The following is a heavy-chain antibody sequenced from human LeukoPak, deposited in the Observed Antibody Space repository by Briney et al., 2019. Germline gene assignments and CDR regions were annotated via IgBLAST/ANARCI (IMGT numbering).Heavy chain of an antibody. CDR3: ARENTYYDFWSGYSYYYYYMDV. Sequence: ASVKVSCKASGYTFTSYCMHWVRQAPGQGLEWMGIIDPSGGSTSYAQKFQGRVTMTRDTSTSTVYMELSSLRSEDTAVYYCARENTYYDFWSGYSYYYYYMDVWGKGTTVTVSS. J-gene: IGHJ6*03. CDR1: GYTFTSYC. V-gene: IGHV1-46*03. D-gene: IGHD3-3*01. CDR2: IDPSGGST.